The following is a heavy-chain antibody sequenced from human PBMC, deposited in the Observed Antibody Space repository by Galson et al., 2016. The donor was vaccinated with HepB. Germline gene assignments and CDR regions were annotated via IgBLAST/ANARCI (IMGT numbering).Heavy chain of an antibody. CDR2: TSTDGRTA. Sequence: SLRLSCAASGFTFSSYWMHWVRQAPGKGLVWVSRTSTDGRTANQADSVKGRFTISRENARNTVYLQMNSLTAEDTAVYYCGAFRGDSSGYGEYWSQETLVTVSS. V-gene: IGHV3-74*01. CDR1: GFTFSSYW. J-gene: IGHJ4*02. CDR3: GAFRGDSSGYGEY. D-gene: IGHD5-18*01.